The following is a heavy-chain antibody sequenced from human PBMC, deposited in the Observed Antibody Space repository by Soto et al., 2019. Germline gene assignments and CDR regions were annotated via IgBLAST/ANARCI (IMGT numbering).Heavy chain of an antibody. V-gene: IGHV3-48*03. J-gene: IGHJ5*02. CDR2: IDRSGTTI. CDR3: VGDGDGGCCSSWFVP. Sequence: GWLRRTGTASGFTFSNYEMNWVRQAAGKGLEWISYIDRSGTTIHYADSVKGRFTISRDNAKNSMYLQMNSLRVDDTAVYYCVGDGDGGCCSSWFVPWGQGTLVTVSS. D-gene: IGHD2-15*01. CDR1: GFTFSNYE.